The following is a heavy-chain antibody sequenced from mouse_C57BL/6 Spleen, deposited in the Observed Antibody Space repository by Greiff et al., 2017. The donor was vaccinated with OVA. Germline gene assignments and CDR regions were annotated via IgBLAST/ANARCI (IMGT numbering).Heavy chain of an antibody. D-gene: IGHD3-3*01. Sequence: VQLQQPGAELVRPGSSVKLSCKASGYTFTSYWMHWVKQRPIQGLEWIGNIDPSDSETHYNQKFKDKATLTEYKSSSTAYMQLSSLTSEDSAVYYCARGLGSDDWGQGTTLTVSS. CDR3: ARGLGSDD. CDR2: IDPSDSET. CDR1: GYTFTSYW. J-gene: IGHJ2*01. V-gene: IGHV1-52*01.